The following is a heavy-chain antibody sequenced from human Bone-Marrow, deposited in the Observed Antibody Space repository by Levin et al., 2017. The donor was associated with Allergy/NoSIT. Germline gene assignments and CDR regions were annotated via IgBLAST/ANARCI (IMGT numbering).Heavy chain of an antibody. CDR2: IYYSGTT. Sequence: SETLSLICTVSGGSINNYYWNWIRQPPGKGLEWIGNIYYSGTTNYNPSLKSRVTISVDTSKSQFSLELSSVTAADTAVYYCARTFSYGEGGYNWFDPWGQGTLVTVSS. CDR1: GGSINNYY. J-gene: IGHJ5*02. D-gene: IGHD2/OR15-2a*01. CDR3: ARTFSYGEGGYNWFDP. V-gene: IGHV4-59*01.